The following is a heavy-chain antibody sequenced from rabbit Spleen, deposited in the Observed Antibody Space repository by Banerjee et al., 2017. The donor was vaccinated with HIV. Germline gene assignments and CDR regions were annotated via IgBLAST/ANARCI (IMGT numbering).Heavy chain of an antibody. D-gene: IGHD1-1*01. Sequence: QQQLVESGGGLVTTGGSLTLSCKASGFSFSDNYYMCWVRQAPGKGLEWIACIYVGSSGSTYYANWAQGRFTISKTSSTTVTLQMTSLTAADTATYFCARDTSTSFSTYGMDLWGQGTLVTVS. V-gene: IGHV1S45*01. CDR3: ARDTSTSFSTYGMDL. CDR2: IYVGSSGST. J-gene: IGHJ6*01. CDR1: GFSFSDNYY.